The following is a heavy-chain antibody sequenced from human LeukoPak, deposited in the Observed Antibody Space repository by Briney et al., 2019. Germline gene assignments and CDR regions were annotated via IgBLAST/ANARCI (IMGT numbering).Heavy chain of an antibody. V-gene: IGHV3-74*01. J-gene: IGHJ4*02. D-gene: IGHD1-26*01. CDR2: INSDGSST. CDR3: ARGYSGSTRGFAY. CDR1: GFSFSDYN. Sequence: GGSLRLSCAASGFSFSDYNMHWVRQAPGKGLVWVSRINSDGSSTSYADSVKGRFTISRDNAKNTLYLQMNSLRAEDTAVYYCARGYSGSTRGFAYWGQGTLVTVSS.